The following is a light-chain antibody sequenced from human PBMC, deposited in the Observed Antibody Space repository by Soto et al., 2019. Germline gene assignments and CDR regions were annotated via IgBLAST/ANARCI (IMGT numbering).Light chain of an antibody. J-gene: IGKJ1*01. V-gene: IGKV3-20*01. CDR2: GAS. Sequence: IMLTQSACTAFLSPEERATLSCSTSQSVSNNYLAWYQQKPGQTPRLLIYGASNKATGIPDRFSGSRSGTDFTLTISLLEPEDFAVYYCQQYGSSGTFGQGTKVDIK. CDR3: QQYGSSGT. CDR1: QSVSNNY.